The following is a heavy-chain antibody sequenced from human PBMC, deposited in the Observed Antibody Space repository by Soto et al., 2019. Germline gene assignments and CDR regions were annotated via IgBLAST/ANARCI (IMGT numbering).Heavy chain of an antibody. CDR1: GGSISSGGYY. CDR3: ARGVPSLGNGMDV. V-gene: IGHV4-31*03. CDR2: IYYSGST. J-gene: IGHJ6*02. Sequence: QVQLQESGPGLVKPSQTLSLTCTVSGGSISSGGYYWSWIRQHPGKGLEWIGYIYYSGSTYYNPSLKSRVTIAVDTSKNQFSLKLSSVTAADTAVDYCARGVPSLGNGMDVWGQGTTVTVSS. D-gene: IGHD2-2*01.